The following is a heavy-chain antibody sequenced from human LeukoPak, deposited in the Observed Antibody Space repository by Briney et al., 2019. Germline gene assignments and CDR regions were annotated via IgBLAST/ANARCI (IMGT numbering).Heavy chain of an antibody. Sequence: SSETLSLTCTVSGGSISNYYWSWIQQPPGKGLEWIGYIYYGGNTNYNPSLKSRVTISVDTSKNQFSMKLSSVTAADTAVYYCARDEGAGAPYFDYWGQGTLATVSS. V-gene: IGHV4-59*01. D-gene: IGHD1-26*01. CDR1: GGSISNYY. J-gene: IGHJ4*02. CDR3: ARDEGAGAPYFDY. CDR2: IYYGGNT.